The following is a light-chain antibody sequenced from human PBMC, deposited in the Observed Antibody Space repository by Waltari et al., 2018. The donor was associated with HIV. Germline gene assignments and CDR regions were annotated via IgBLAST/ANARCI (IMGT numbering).Light chain of an antibody. CDR2: DVS. V-gene: IGLV2-14*01. J-gene: IGLJ2*01. CDR3: SSYTSSSTVV. CDR1: SSAVGGYNY. Sequence: QSALTQPPSVSGSPGQSITISCPGTSSAVGGYNYLSWYQQHPGKAPKLMIYDVSNRPSGVSNRFSGSKSGNTASLTISGLQAEDEADYYCSSYTSSSTVVFGGGTKLTVL.